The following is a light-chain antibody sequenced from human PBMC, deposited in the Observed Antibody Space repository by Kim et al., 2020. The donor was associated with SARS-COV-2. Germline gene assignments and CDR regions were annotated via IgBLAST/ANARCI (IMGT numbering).Light chain of an antibody. Sequence: PGKRATHSCRASQSVSSSSLAWYQQKPGQAPRLLIYGATSRAAGIPDRFSGSGSGTDFTLTIGRLEPEDFAVYYCQQYGSLPMLTFGGGTKVDIK. V-gene: IGKV3-20*01. CDR2: GAT. CDR3: QQYGSLPMLT. CDR1: QSVSSSS. J-gene: IGKJ4*01.